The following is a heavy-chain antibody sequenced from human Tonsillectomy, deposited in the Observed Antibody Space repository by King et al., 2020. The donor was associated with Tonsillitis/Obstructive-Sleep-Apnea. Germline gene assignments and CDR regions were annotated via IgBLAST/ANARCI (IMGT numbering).Heavy chain of an antibody. CDR2: ISSYGDIT. D-gene: IGHD2-15*01. Sequence: QLVQSGGGLVQPGGSLRLSCAASGFTFSSYAMHWVRQAPGKGLESVSAISSYGDITYYANSVKGRFTISRDNFKNTLCLQMGSLRAEDMAVYYCATGLAAKVDYWGQGTLVTVSS. CDR1: GFTFSSYA. J-gene: IGHJ4*02. CDR3: ATGLAAKVDY. V-gene: IGHV3-64*01.